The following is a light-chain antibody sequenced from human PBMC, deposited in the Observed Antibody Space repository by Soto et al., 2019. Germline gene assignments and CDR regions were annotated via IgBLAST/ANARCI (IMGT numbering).Light chain of an antibody. CDR2: DTS. J-gene: IGKJ4*01. CDR1: QGIGIT. CDR3: QHCANWPLP. Sequence: IVMTQSPATLSVSPGEGAPLSCRASQGIGITLAWYQQKPCQTPRLLIYDTSIRATGVPARLRGSASGTEFTLTITSRQSEECAVYYCQHCANWPLPVRGGTRVE. V-gene: IGKV3-15*01.